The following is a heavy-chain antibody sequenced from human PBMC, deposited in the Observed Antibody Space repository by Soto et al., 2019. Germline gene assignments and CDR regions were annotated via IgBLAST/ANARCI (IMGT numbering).Heavy chain of an antibody. J-gene: IGHJ5*02. V-gene: IGHV1-3*01. CDR3: ARALVAEPATPPNWLDP. CDR1: GYTFTSYS. D-gene: IGHD2-15*01. CDR2: INAGNGNT. Sequence: ASVKVSCKASGYTFTSYSSHWVRQAPGQRLEWMGWINAGNGNTKYSQKFQDRVTITRDTSASTAYMELTSVTAADTAVYYCARALVAEPATPPNWLDPWGQGTLVTVSS.